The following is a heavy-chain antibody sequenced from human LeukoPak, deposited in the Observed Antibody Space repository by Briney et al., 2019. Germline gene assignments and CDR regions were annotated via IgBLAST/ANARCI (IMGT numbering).Heavy chain of an antibody. J-gene: IGHJ6*03. Sequence: SETLSLTCTVSGYSISSGYYWGWIRQPPGKRLEWVGSIHSSGNTYYNPTLKSRVTISVDTSKNQFSLNLTSVTAADAAVYYCARSSTTDANHYYYYYMDVWGRGTTVTVSS. CDR2: IHSSGNT. CDR3: ARSSTTDANHYYYYYMDV. V-gene: IGHV4-38-2*02. D-gene: IGHD2-2*01. CDR1: GYSISSGYY.